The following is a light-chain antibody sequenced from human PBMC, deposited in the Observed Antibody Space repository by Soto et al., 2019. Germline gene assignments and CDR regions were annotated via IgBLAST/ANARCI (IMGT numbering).Light chain of an antibody. CDR2: GNS. CDR1: SSNIGAGYD. J-gene: IGLJ1*01. Sequence: QLVLTQPPSVSGAPGQRVTISCTGSSSNIGAGYDVHWYRQLPGTAPKLLIYGNSNRPSGVPDRFSGSKSATSASLAITGLQAEDEADYYCQSYDSSLNGYVFATGTKLTVL. CDR3: QSYDSSLNGYV. V-gene: IGLV1-40*01.